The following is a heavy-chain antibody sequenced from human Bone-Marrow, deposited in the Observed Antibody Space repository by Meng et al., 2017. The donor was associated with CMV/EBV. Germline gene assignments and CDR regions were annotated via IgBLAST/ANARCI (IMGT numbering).Heavy chain of an antibody. CDR3: ARQRIAARLFDY. J-gene: IGHJ4*02. Sequence: CAVYGGSFGNYYCSWIRQKRGEGLEGIGENKNSRSNRYNPTLKSRVTISVDKSKKQFYLKWSSVTDTDTAVYSCARQRIAARLFDYWGRGTLVTVSS. CDR1: GGSFGNYY. V-gene: IGHV4-34*01. CDR2: NKNSRSN. D-gene: IGHD6-13*01.